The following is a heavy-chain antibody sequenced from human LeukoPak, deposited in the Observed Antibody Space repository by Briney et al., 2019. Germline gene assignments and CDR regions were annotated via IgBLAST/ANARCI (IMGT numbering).Heavy chain of an antibody. Sequence: ASVRVSCKASGYTFTSYYVHWVRQAPGQGLEWMGIINPSGGSTSYAQKFQGRVTMTRDTSTSTVYMELSSLRSEDTAVYYCAVGGRQLVTLDYWGQGTLVTVSS. CDR1: GYTFTSYY. J-gene: IGHJ4*02. CDR2: INPSGGST. V-gene: IGHV1-46*01. CDR3: AVGGRQLVTLDY. D-gene: IGHD6-13*01.